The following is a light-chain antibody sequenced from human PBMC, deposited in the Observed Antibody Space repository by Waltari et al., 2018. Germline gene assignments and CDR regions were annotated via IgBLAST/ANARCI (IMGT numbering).Light chain of an antibody. CDR1: GSNIGRNY. V-gene: IGLV1-51*01. CDR2: DNY. CDR3: GTWDSSLTAEV. Sequence: QSVLTQPPSLSAAPVQKVTISCSGSGSNIGRNYVSWYRQLPGTAPKLLIYDNYRRPSGIPDRFSGSKSGTSATLDITGLQTGDEADYYCGTWDSSLTAEVFGGGTKLTVL. J-gene: IGLJ2*01.